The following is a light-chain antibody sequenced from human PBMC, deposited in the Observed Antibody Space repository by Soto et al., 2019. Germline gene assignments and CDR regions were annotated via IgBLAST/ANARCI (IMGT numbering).Light chain of an antibody. V-gene: IGKV3-20*01. CDR1: QSVDSNY. J-gene: IGKJ2*01. Sequence: EIVLTQSPATLSLSPGERATLSCRASQSVDSNYLAWYQQKPGQAPRLLIYAASIRATGIPDRFSGSGSGTDFTLTISRLEPEDFAVYYCQQYDNSLFTFGQGTKLEIK. CDR3: QQYDNSLFT. CDR2: AAS.